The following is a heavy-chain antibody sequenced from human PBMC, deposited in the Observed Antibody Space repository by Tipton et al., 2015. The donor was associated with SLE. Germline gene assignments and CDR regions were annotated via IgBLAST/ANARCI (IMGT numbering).Heavy chain of an antibody. CDR3: ARGTNYDSSGYYSY. CDR1: GGSISSYY. Sequence: TLSLTCTVSGGSISSYYWSWIRQPPGKGLEWIGYIYTSGSTNYNPSLKSRVTISVDTSKNQFSLKLSSVTAADTALYYCARGTNYDSSGYYSYWGQGTLVTVSS. D-gene: IGHD3-22*01. CDR2: IYTSGST. V-gene: IGHV4-4*08. J-gene: IGHJ4*02.